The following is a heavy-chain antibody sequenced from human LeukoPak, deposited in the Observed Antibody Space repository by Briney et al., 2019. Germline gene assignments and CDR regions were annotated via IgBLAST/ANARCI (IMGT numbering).Heavy chain of an antibody. V-gene: IGHV3-33*01. CDR1: GFTFGTYG. D-gene: IGHD2-8*01. CDR3: AREDSSGVTDC. CDR2: IWYDGSKK. J-gene: IGHJ4*02. Sequence: GGSLRLSCEASGFTFGTYGMHWVRQAPGKGLEWVAGIWYDGSKKYYADSVKGRFTISRDNSKNTLYLQMISLRAEDTAVYYCAREDSSGVTDCWGQGTLVTVSS.